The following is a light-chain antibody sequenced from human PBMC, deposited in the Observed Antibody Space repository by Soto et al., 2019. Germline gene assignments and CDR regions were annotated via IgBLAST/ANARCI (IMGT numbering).Light chain of an antibody. J-gene: IGKJ5*01. CDR1: QNVNNL. Sequence: IALTQSPASLSVSPGEGATLSCRASQNVNNLLAWYQQKPGRPPRLLIYGASTRATGIPARFSGSGSGTEFTLSISSLQSEDFAVYYCQQYNKWPITFGLGTRLE. CDR2: GAS. CDR3: QQYNKWPIT. V-gene: IGKV3-15*01.